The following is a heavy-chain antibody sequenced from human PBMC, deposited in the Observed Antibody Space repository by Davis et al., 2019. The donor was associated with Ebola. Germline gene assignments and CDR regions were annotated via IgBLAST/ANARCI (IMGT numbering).Heavy chain of an antibody. Sequence: SVKVSCKASGGTFHSYTISWVRQAPGQGLEWMGGIIPIIARENYAQKFQGRLTISADASTNTAYMELSSLRSDDTAVYYCARGDIVTDQVEYFDYWGQGTLVTVSS. CDR2: IIPIIARE. CDR3: ARGDIVTDQVEYFDY. CDR1: GGTFHSYT. J-gene: IGHJ4*02. V-gene: IGHV1-69*13. D-gene: IGHD5-12*01.